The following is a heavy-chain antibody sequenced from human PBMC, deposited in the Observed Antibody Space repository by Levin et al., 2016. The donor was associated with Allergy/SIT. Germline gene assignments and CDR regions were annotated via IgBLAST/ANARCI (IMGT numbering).Heavy chain of an antibody. D-gene: IGHD3-10*01. J-gene: IGHJ6*02. Sequence: VRQAPGKGLEWVAYDGSYKYYADSVKGRFNVSRDNSKNILYLQMNSLRPEDTAVYYCARDRESDMPRGLGYYYGMDVWGQGTTVTVSS. CDR3: ARDRESDMPRGLGYYYGMDV. CDR2: DGSYK. V-gene: IGHV3-30*04.